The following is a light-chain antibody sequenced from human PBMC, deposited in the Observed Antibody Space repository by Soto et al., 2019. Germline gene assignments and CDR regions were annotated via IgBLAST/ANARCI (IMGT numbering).Light chain of an antibody. CDR1: QSVSTW. V-gene: IGKV1-5*03. CDR2: KAS. Sequence: DIQMTQSPSTLSASVGDRVTITCRASQSVSTWLAWYQQKPREAPKVLIYKASTLQSGVPSRFSGSGSGTDFTLTVSSLQPDDFATYYCQQYNTYPWTFGQGTKVEIK. CDR3: QQYNTYPWT. J-gene: IGKJ1*01.